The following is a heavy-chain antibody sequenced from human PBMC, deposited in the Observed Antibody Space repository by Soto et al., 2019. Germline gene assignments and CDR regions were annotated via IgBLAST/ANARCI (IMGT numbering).Heavy chain of an antibody. J-gene: IGHJ4*02. Sequence: QVQLQESGPGLVKPSGTLSLTCAVSGGSISSSNWWSWVRQPPGKGLEWVGEIYHSGTTNYNPSLKSRVTISVDKSKTRFSLKLSSVTAADTAVYYCARGPGIAVASWGGYFDYWGQGTLVTVSS. CDR2: IYHSGTT. CDR1: GGSISSSNW. CDR3: ARGPGIAVASWGGYFDY. V-gene: IGHV4-4*02. D-gene: IGHD6-19*01.